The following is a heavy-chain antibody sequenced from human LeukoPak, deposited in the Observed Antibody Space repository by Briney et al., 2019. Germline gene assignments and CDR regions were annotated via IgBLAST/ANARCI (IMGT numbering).Heavy chain of an antibody. CDR2: ISYDGSDK. Sequence: GRSLRLSCAASGFIFSSYAMHWVRQAPGKGLEWVAVISYDGSDKFYADSVKGRFTISRDNSMNTLFLQMNSLRAEDTAVYYCARGAYYYEDWGQGTLVTVSS. J-gene: IGHJ4*02. CDR1: GFIFSSYA. CDR3: ARGAYYYED. V-gene: IGHV3-30*04. D-gene: IGHD3-22*01.